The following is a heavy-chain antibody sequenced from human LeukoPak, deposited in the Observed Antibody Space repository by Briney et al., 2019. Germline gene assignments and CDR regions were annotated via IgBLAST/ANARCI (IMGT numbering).Heavy chain of an antibody. J-gene: IGHJ4*02. CDR3: ARDGDYYDSSGYYYYNKQPFDL. CDR1: GGSVNRGSYY. Sequence: SQTLSLTCIVSGGSVNRGSYYWSWIRQPPGKGLEWIGYIYYSGSTSYNPSLKSRVTMSIDTSRNQFSLKLTSVTAAVTAVYYCARDGDYYDSSGYYYYNKQPFDLWGQGTLVTVSS. CDR2: IYYSGST. D-gene: IGHD3-22*01. V-gene: IGHV4-61*01.